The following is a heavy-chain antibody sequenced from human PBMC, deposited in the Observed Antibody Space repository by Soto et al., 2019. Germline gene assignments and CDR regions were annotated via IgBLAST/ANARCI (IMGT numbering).Heavy chain of an antibody. Sequence: QVQLVESGGGVVQPGRSLRLSCAASGFTFSTYAMNWVRQGPGKGLEWVALISYDGSNKYYADSVKGRFTISRDNSKNTQYLQMNSLRGEDTAVYYCARDGNTYYYDRQDYWGQGSLVTVSS. CDR2: ISYDGSNK. CDR1: GFTFSTYA. D-gene: IGHD3-22*01. V-gene: IGHV3-30-3*01. J-gene: IGHJ4*02. CDR3: ARDGNTYYYDRQDY.